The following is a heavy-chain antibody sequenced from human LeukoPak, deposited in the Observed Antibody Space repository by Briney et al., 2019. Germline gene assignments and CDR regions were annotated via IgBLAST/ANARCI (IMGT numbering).Heavy chain of an antibody. Sequence: SSETLSLTCTVSGGSISSGGYYWSWIRQHPGKGPEWIGYIYYSGSTYYNPSLKSRVTISVDTSKNQFSLKLSSVTAADTAVYYCARVVVAATRLDRFDPWGQGTLVTVSS. CDR2: IYYSGST. D-gene: IGHD2-15*01. J-gene: IGHJ5*02. V-gene: IGHV4-31*03. CDR3: ARVVVAATRLDRFDP. CDR1: GGSISSGGYY.